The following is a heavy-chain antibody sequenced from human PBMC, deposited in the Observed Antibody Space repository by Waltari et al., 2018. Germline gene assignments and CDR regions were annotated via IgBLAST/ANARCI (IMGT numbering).Heavy chain of an antibody. V-gene: IGHV3-30*04. Sequence: QVQLVESGGGVVQPGRSLRLSCAASEFTFSSYAMHWVRQAPGKGLEWVSGISYNGRNIYYVDSVKGRFTISRDNSKKMLYLQMNSLRAEDTAVYYCARDYCDRANCHGMDVWGQGTTVTVSS. CDR2: ISYNGRNI. CDR1: EFTFSSYA. J-gene: IGHJ6*02. D-gene: IGHD3-22*01. CDR3: ARDYCDRANCHGMDV.